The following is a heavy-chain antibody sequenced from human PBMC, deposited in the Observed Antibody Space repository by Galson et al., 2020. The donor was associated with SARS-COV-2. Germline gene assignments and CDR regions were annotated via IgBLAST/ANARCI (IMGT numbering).Heavy chain of an antibody. CDR3: ARQGYCSGGSCYPGCRFNWFDP. D-gene: IGHD2-15*01. CDR2: IYYSGST. Sequence: ASETLSLTCAVSGGSITSSSYYWGWIRQPPGKGLEWIASIYYSGSTYYNPSLKSLVTISVDTSKNHFSLKLNSVTAADTAVYYCARQGYCSGGSCYPGCRFNWFDPWGQGTLVTVSS. V-gene: IGHV4-39*01. J-gene: IGHJ5*02. CDR1: GGSITSSSYY.